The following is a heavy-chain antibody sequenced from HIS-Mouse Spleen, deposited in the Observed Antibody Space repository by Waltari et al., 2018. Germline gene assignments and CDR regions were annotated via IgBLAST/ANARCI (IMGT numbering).Heavy chain of an antibody. D-gene: IGHD2-21*02. CDR2: ISYDGSNK. CDR1: GFPFSSYA. CDR3: ARDMSTVVTSLFDY. Sequence: QVQLVASGGGVVQPGRSLRLSCAASGFPFSSYALPWVRQPPGKGLEWVAVISYDGSNKYYADSVKGRFTISRDNSKNTLYLQMNSLRAEDTAVYYCARDMSTVVTSLFDYWGQGTLVTVSS. V-gene: IGHV3-30-3*01. J-gene: IGHJ4*02.